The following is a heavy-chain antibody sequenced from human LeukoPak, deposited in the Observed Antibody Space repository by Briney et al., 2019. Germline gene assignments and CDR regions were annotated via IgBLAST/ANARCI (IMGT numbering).Heavy chain of an antibody. CDR3: AKSGEVGAGNPYYFDY. V-gene: IGHV3-23*01. Sequence: ETLSLTCAVYGGSFSGYYWSWVRQAPGKGLEWVSTISDSGGSTYYADSMKGRFTISRDNSKNTLYLQMNSLRAEDMALYYCAKSGEVGAGNPYYFDYWGQGTLVTVSS. CDR2: ISDSGGST. D-gene: IGHD1-26*01. J-gene: IGHJ4*02. CDR1: GGSFSGYY.